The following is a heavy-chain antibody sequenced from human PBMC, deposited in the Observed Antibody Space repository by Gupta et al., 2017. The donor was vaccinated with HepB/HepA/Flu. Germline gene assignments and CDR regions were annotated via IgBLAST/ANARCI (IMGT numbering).Heavy chain of an antibody. D-gene: IGHD3-10*01. CDR2: INHSGST. Sequence: QVQLQQWGAGLLKPSETLSLTCAVYGGSFSGYYWSWIRQPPGKGLEWIGEINHSGSTNYNPSLKSRVTISVDTSKNQFSLKLSSVTAADTAVYYCARGELLITMVRGYYYYYGMDVWGQGTTVTVSS. CDR1: GGSFSGYY. CDR3: ARGELLITMVRGYYYYYGMDV. J-gene: IGHJ6*02. V-gene: IGHV4-34*01.